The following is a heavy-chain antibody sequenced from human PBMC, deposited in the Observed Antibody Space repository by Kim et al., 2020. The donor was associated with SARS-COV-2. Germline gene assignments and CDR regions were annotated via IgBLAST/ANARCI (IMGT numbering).Heavy chain of an antibody. V-gene: IGHV4-39*01. CDR3: GRHSRRWTVLSALDY. CDR1: GGSISSSYYY. D-gene: IGHD2-8*01. Sequence: SETLSLTCTVSGGSISSSYYYWGWIRQPPGKGLEWIGSIYYSGNTYYNPSLESRVAISVDTSKNQFSLKLSFVTAADTAVYYCGRHSRRWTVLSALDYWGQGTLVTVSS. CDR2: IYYSGNT. J-gene: IGHJ4*02.